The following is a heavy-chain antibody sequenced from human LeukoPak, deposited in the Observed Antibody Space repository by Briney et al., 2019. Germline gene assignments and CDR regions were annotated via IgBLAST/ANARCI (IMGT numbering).Heavy chain of an antibody. J-gene: IGHJ4*02. Sequence: GASVKVSCKACGYTFTSYAISWVRQAPGQGLEWMGWISTYNGHTNCAQKLQGRVTMTTDTSTSTAYMELRSLRSDDTAVYSCAREDNLMDFWSGYSDYWGQGTLVTVSS. CDR2: ISTYNGHT. CDR1: GYTFTSYA. V-gene: IGHV1-18*01. CDR3: AREDNLMDFWSGYSDY. D-gene: IGHD3-3*01.